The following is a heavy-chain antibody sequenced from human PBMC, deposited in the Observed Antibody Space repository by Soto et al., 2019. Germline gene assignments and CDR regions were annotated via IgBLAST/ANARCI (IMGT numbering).Heavy chain of an antibody. Sequence: PSETLSLTCAVYGGSFSGYYWSWIRQPPGKGLEWIGEINHSGSTNYNPSLKSRVTISVDTSKNQFSLKLSSVTAADTAVYYCARDLATMVRGAPARYPFDYWGQGTLVTVSS. CDR3: ARDLATMVRGAPARYPFDY. D-gene: IGHD3-10*01. V-gene: IGHV4-34*01. CDR2: INHSGST. CDR1: GGSFSGYY. J-gene: IGHJ4*02.